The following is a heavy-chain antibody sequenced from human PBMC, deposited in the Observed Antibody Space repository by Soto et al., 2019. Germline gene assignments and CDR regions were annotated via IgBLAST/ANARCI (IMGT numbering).Heavy chain of an antibody. Sequence: GSLRLSCAASGFSFTGYAMNWVRQAPGKGLEWVSGFSDGDRIHYADSVQGRFTTSRDNSRNTLYLHMSSMTVEDTAVYYCARRTRDGYNAPIDYGGQETQVTVS. J-gene: IGHJ4*02. CDR3: ARRTRDGYNAPIDY. V-gene: IGHV3-23*01. D-gene: IGHD5-12*01. CDR2: FSDGDRI. CDR1: GFSFTGYA.